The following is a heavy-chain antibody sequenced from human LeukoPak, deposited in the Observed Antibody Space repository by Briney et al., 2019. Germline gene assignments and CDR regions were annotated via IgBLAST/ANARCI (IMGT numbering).Heavy chain of an antibody. CDR2: INPNTGVT. D-gene: IGHD3-16*01. V-gene: IGHV1-2*06. Sequence: ASVKVSCKASGYTFTGYYMHWVRQAPGQGLEWMGRINPNTGVTQYTENFQGRVTMTGDTSISTAYMELNGLRSDDTAIYYCARTLIKLIPPQFDLWGQGTLVNV. J-gene: IGHJ4*02. CDR1: GYTFTGYY. CDR3: ARTLIKLIPPQFDL.